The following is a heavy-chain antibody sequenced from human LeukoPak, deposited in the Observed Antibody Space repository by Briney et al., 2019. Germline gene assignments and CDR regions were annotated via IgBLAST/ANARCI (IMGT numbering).Heavy chain of an antibody. D-gene: IGHD1-26*01. CDR3: AKGVSGSYQVYFDY. CDR1: GFTFSSYG. Sequence: GSLRLSCAASGFTFSSYGMHWVRQAPGKGLEWVAFIRYDGSNKYYADSVKGRFTISRDNSKNTLYLQMNSLRAEDTAVYYCAKGVSGSYQVYFDYWGQGTLVTVSS. J-gene: IGHJ4*02. V-gene: IGHV3-30*02. CDR2: IRYDGSNK.